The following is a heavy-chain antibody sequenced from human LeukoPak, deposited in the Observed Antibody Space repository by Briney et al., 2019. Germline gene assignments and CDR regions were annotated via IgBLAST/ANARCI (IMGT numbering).Heavy chain of an antibody. CDR3: ASSDSSGYLFDY. J-gene: IGHJ4*02. CDR2: IYYSGNT. CDR1: GDSISSGDYY. V-gene: IGHV4-30-4*08. Sequence: SQTLSLTCTVSGDSISSGDYYWSWIRQPPGKGLEWIGYIYYSGNTYYNPPLQSRVTISVDTSKNQFSLNLSSVTAADTAVYYCASSDSSGYLFDYWGQGTLVTVSS. D-gene: IGHD3-22*01.